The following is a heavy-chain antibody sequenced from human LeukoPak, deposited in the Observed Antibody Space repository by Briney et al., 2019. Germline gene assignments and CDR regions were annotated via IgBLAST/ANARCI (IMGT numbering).Heavy chain of an antibody. CDR1: GFTFSSYA. CDR2: ISGSGGST. CDR3: AKGYCSSSSCGVDY. V-gene: IGHV3-23*01. J-gene: IGHJ4*02. D-gene: IGHD2-2*01. Sequence: PGGSLRLSCAASGFTFSSYAMSWVRQAPGKGLEWVSAISGSGGSTYYADSVKGRFTISRDNSKNTLYLQMNSLRAEDTAVYYCAKGYCSSSSCGVDYWGQGTLVTVSS.